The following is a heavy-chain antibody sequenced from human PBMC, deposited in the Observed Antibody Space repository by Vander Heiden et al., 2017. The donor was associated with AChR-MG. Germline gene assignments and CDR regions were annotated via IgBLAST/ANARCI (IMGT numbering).Heavy chain of an antibody. CDR2: IYHSGST. V-gene: IGHV4-38-2*01. CDR1: GYSISSGYY. Sequence: QVQLQESGPGLVKPSETLSLTCAVSGYSISSGYYWGWIRQPPGKGLEWIVSIYHSGSTYYNPSLKSRVTISVDTSKNQFSLKLSSVTAADTAVYYCASSSSSWYYGWFDPWGQGTQVTVSS. CDR3: ASSSSSWYYGWFDP. J-gene: IGHJ5*02. D-gene: IGHD6-13*01.